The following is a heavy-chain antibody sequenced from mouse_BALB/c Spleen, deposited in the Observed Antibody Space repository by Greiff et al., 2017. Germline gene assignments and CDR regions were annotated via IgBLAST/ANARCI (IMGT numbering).Heavy chain of an antibody. Sequence: EVQLQQSGAELVRSGASVKLSCTASGFNIKDYYMHWVKQRPEQGLEWIGWIDPENGDTEYAPKFQGKATMTADTSSNTAYLQLSSLTSEDTAVYYCNALFTIRDAMDYWGQGTSVTVSS. D-gene: IGHD1-1*02. J-gene: IGHJ4*01. CDR1: GFNIKDYY. V-gene: IGHV14-4*02. CDR3: NALFTIRDAMDY. CDR2: IDPENGDT.